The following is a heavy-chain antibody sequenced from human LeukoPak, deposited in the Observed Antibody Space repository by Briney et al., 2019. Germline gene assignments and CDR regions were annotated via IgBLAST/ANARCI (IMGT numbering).Heavy chain of an antibody. D-gene: IGHD3-16*01. CDR2: IYYSGST. V-gene: IGHV4-59*01. Sequence: SETLSLTCTVSGGSISSYYWSWIRQPPGKGLEWIGYIYYSGSTNYNPSLKSRVTISVDTSKNQFSLKLSSVTAAGTAVYYCARESGSYLWRSWLNPWGQGTLVTVSS. CDR1: GGSISSYY. J-gene: IGHJ5*02. CDR3: ARESGSYLWRSWLNP.